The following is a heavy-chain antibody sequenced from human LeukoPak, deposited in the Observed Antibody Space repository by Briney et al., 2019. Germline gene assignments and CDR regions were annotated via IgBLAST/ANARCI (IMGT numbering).Heavy chain of an antibody. CDR1: GYTFTGYY. J-gene: IGHJ4*02. D-gene: IGHD4-17*01. V-gene: IGHV1-2*02. CDR2: INPNSGGT. Sequence: GASVKVSCKASGYTFTGYYMHWVRQAPGQGLEWMGWINPNSGGTNYAQKFQGRVTMTRDTSISTAYMELSRLRSDDTAVYYCARHADYGDLQFDYWGQGTLVTVSS. CDR3: ARHADYGDLQFDY.